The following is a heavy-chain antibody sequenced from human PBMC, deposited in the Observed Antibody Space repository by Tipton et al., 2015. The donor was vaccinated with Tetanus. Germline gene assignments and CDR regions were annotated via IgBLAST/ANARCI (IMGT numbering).Heavy chain of an antibody. D-gene: IGHD3-16*01. CDR2: LSGSGDST. Sequence: SLRLSCAASGFTFSSYAVSWVRQAPGKGLEWVSSLSGSGDSTYYVDSVRGRFTISRDNSKNTLYLQMNSLRAEDSAVYYCARRQVEGGAHFDHWGQGTLVTVSS. CDR1: GFTFSSYA. J-gene: IGHJ4*02. V-gene: IGHV3-23*01. CDR3: ARRQVEGGAHFDH.